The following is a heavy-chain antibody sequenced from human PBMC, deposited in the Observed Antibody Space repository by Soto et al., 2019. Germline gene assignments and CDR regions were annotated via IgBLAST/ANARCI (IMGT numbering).Heavy chain of an antibody. Sequence: GESLKISCKGSGYSFTTYWIGWVRQMPGKGLEWMGIIYPTDPDTRYSPSFQGQVTISADKSISTAYLQWSSLKASDTAMYYCARTVREQWLADYWGRGTLVTVSS. CDR1: GYSFTTYW. CDR2: IYPTDPDT. D-gene: IGHD6-19*01. CDR3: ARTVREQWLADY. V-gene: IGHV5-51*01. J-gene: IGHJ4*02.